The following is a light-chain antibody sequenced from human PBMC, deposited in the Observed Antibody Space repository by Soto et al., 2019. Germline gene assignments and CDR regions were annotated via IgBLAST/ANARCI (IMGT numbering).Light chain of an antibody. CDR3: CSYAGNPYV. CDR2: DVN. J-gene: IGLJ1*01. Sequence: QSALTQPRSVSGSLGQSVTISCTGTSSDVGGYNYVSWYQQHPGKAPKLMIYDVNKRPSGVPDRFSGSKSGNTASLTISGLQAEDEADYYCCSYAGNPYVFGTGTKLTVL. CDR1: SSDVGGYNY. V-gene: IGLV2-11*01.